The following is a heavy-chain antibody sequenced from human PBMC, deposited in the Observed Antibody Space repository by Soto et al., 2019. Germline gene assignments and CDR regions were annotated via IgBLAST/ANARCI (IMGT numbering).Heavy chain of an antibody. V-gene: IGHV3-23*01. Sequence: EVQLLESGGGLVQPGGSLRLSCAASGFIFSNYAMSWVRQAPGKGLEWVSAISGGGSNTYYADSVKGRFTISRDNSKNTLYLQMYSLRADDTAVYYCAQADSSGWYAWDYWGQGTLVTVSS. CDR1: GFIFSNYA. D-gene: IGHD6-19*01. J-gene: IGHJ4*02. CDR3: AQADSSGWYAWDY. CDR2: ISGGGSNT.